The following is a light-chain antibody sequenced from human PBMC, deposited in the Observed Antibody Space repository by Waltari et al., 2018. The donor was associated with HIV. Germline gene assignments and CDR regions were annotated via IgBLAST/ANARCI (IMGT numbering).Light chain of an antibody. CDR3: AAWDDSLSVYV. Sequence: QSVLTQPPSASGTPGQRVTISCSGSSSNLGRNYVYWYQQLPGTAPQLLIDRNNQRPSGVPHRFACSTSGTSASLAISGLRSEEEADYVCAAWDDSLSVYVFGTGTKVTVL. CDR1: SSNLGRNY. J-gene: IGLJ1*01. CDR2: RNN. V-gene: IGLV1-47*01.